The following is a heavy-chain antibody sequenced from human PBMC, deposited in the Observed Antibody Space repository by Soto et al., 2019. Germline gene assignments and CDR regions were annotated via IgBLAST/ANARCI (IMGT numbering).Heavy chain of an antibody. CDR1: GGSISSYY. V-gene: IGHV4-59*01. J-gene: IGHJ6*02. CDR2: IYWSGGT. CDR3: ARELPCDYRYCYGMDV. D-gene: IGHD4-4*01. Sequence: QVKLQESGPGLVKPSETLSLTCSVSGGSISSYYWSWIRQSPGKGLEWIGYIYWSGGTNHNPSLKSRVTRSLDTSKSQFSLKLSSVTAADTAVYYCARELPCDYRYCYGMDVWCHGTTVTVSS.